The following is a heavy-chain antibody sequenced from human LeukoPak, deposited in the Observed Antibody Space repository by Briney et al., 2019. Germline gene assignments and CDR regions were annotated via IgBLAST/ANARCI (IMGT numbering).Heavy chain of an antibody. J-gene: IGHJ4*02. V-gene: IGHV4-61*02. CDR2: IYTSGST. Sequence: SQTLSLTCAVSGGSISSGGYSWSWIRQPPGKGLEWIGRIYTSGSTNYNPSLKSRVTISVDTSKNQFSLKLSSVTAADTAVYYCARLYCTNGVCYRFDYWGQGTLVTVSS. CDR3: ARLYCTNGVCYRFDY. D-gene: IGHD2-8*01. CDR1: GGSISSGGYS.